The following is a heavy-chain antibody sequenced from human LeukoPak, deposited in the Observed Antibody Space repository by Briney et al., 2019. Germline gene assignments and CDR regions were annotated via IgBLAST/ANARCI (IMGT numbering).Heavy chain of an antibody. D-gene: IGHD4-17*01. V-gene: IGHV1-18*01. J-gene: IGHJ4*02. Sequence: ASVKVSCEASGYTFTTYGISWVRQAPGQGLEWMGWISAYNGNTNYAQKFQGRVTITADESTSTAYMELSSLRSEDTAVYYCATPGDYGDREFNYWGQGTLVTVSS. CDR2: ISAYNGNT. CDR1: GYTFTTYG. CDR3: ATPGDYGDREFNY.